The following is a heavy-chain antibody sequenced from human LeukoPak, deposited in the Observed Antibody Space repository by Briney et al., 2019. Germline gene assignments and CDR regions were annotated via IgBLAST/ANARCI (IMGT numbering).Heavy chain of an antibody. CDR2: IFHSGGT. CDR3: ARVLSGSNFDY. CDR1: GGSINSNNW. D-gene: IGHD3-22*01. Sequence: SGTLSLTCAVSGGSINSNNWWSWVRQPPEKGLGWIGEIFHSGGTNYNPSLKSRVTISVDKPKNQFSLKLSSVTAADTAVYYCARVLSGSNFDYWGQGTLVTVSS. J-gene: IGHJ4*02. V-gene: IGHV4-4*02.